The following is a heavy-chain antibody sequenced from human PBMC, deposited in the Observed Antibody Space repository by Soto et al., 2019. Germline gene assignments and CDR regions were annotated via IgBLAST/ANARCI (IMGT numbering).Heavy chain of an antibody. V-gene: IGHV4-30-4*01. CDR3: ARVGRWIQLWFHWFDP. CDR2: IYYSGST. J-gene: IGHJ5*02. CDR1: DGSISSGDYY. D-gene: IGHD5-18*01. Sequence: SETLSLTCTVSDGSISSGDYYWSWIRQPPGKGLEWIGYIYYSGSTYYNPSLKSRVTISVDTSKNQFSLKLSSVTAADTAVYYCARVGRWIQLWFHWFDPWGQGTLVTVSS.